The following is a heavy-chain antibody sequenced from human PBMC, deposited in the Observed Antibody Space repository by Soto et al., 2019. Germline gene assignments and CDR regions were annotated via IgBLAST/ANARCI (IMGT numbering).Heavy chain of an antibody. J-gene: IGHJ3*01. CDR3: ARGTDGGIDAFDL. Sequence: QVQLQESGPGLVKPSQTLSLACFVSGVSISSSGYYWSWIRQHPGKGLEWIGYIYHSGSTYYNPSLKSRITKSVDTSRKQFSRHLNSVTAADTAVYFCARGTDGGIDAFDLWGQGTMVTVSS. D-gene: IGHD2-15*01. V-gene: IGHV4-31*02. CDR1: GVSISSSGYY. CDR2: IYHSGST.